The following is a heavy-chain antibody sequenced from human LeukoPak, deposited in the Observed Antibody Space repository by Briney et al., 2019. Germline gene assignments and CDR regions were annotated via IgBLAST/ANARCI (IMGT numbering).Heavy chain of an antibody. J-gene: IGHJ4*02. CDR1: GGTFSSYA. D-gene: IGHD1-14*01. CDR2: IIPIFGTA. V-gene: IGHV1-69*05. CDR3: ASNPRTTLLLDY. Sequence: ASVKVSCKASGGTFSSYAIRWVRQAPGQGLEWMGRIIPIFGTANYAQRFQGRVTITTDESTSTAYMELSSLRSEDTAVYYCASNPRTTLLLDYWGQGTLVTVSS.